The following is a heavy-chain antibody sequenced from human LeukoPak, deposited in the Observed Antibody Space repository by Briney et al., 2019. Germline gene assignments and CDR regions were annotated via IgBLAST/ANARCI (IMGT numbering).Heavy chain of an antibody. CDR1: GGTFSSYA. Sequence: ASVKVSCKASGGTFSSYAISWVRQAPGQGLEWMGWINTNTGNPTYAQGFAGRYVFSLDTSVSTAYLQISGLKADDTAVYYCGRDPKLGIRGYTYGYIDSWGQGTLVIVSS. CDR2: INTNTGNP. V-gene: IGHV7-4-1*02. D-gene: IGHD5-18*01. CDR3: GRDPKLGIRGYTYGYIDS. J-gene: IGHJ4*02.